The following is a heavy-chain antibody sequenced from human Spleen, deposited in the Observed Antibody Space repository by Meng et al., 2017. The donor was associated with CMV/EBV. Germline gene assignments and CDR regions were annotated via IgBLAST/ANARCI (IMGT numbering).Heavy chain of an antibody. J-gene: IGHJ4*02. V-gene: IGHV3-74*01. D-gene: IGHD2-2*01. Sequence: GGSLRLSCAASGFTFSSYWMHWVRQAPGKGLVWVSRINSDGSSTSYADSVKGRFTISRDNAKNTLYLQMNSLRAEDTAVYYCASETGVGVVPAAIGYWGQGTLVTVSS. CDR3: ASETGVGVVPAAIGY. CDR1: GFTFSSYW. CDR2: INSDGSST.